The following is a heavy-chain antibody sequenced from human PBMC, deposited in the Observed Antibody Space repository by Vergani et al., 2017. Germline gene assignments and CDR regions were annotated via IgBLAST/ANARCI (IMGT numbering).Heavy chain of an antibody. D-gene: IGHD6-19*01. CDR3: ARALAGWYWERDY. Sequence: EVQLVESGGGLVQPGGSLRLSCAASGFTFSSYWMHWVRQAPGKGLVWVSRINSDGSSTSYADSVKGRFTISRDNAKNTLYLQMNSLRDEDTAVYYCARALAGWYWERDYWGQGTLVTVSS. J-gene: IGHJ4*02. V-gene: IGHV3-74*01. CDR2: INSDGSST. CDR1: GFTFSSYW.